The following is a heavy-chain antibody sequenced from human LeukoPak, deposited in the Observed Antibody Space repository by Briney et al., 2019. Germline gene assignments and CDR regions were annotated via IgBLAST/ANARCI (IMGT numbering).Heavy chain of an antibody. V-gene: IGHV1-69*05. J-gene: IGHJ2*01. D-gene: IGHD3-22*01. CDR1: GGTFSSYA. CDR2: IIPIFGTA. CDR3: ARGFIGYDSSGYYYYWYFDL. Sequence: SVKVSCKASGGTFSSYAISWVRQAPGQGLEWMGGIIPIFGTANYAQKFQGRVTITTDESTSTAYMELSSLRSEDTAVYYCARGFIGYDSSGYYYYWYFDLWGRGTLVTVSS.